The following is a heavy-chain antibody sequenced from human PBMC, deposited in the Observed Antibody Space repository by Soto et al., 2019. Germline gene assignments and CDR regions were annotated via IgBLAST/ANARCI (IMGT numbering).Heavy chain of an antibody. D-gene: IGHD6-13*01. CDR1: GGSISISTYH. Sequence: QLQLQESGPGLVKPSETLSLTCTVSGGSISISTYHWGWIRQPPGKGLEWIGSINYSGRHDYNASFKSRVTISVDAPQSHSSLRLSSVTAADTAVYYCARHIAAGTNWAVDHVDVWGKGTTATVSS. CDR3: ARHIAAGTNWAVDHVDV. CDR2: INYSGRH. V-gene: IGHV4-39*01. J-gene: IGHJ6*04.